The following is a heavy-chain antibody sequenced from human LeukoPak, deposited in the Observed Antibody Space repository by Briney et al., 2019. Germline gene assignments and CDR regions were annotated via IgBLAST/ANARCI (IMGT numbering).Heavy chain of an antibody. D-gene: IGHD3-9*01. V-gene: IGHV2-5*01. Sequence: SGPTQVNPTQTLTLTCTFSGFSLSTSGVGVGWIRQPPGKALEWLALIYWNDDKRYSPSLKSRLTITKDTSKNQVVLTMTNMDPVDTATYYCARQNYDILTGYYDDYWGQGTLVTVSS. CDR2: IYWNDDK. CDR3: ARQNYDILTGYYDDY. J-gene: IGHJ4*02. CDR1: GFSLSTSGVG.